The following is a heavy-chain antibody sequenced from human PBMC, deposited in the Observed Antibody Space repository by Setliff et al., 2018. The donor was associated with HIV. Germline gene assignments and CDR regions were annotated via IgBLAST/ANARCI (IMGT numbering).Heavy chain of an antibody. CDR3: ARESSSGSQDY. V-gene: IGHV3-23*02. Sequence: GGSLRLSCAASGFIFKTYDMAWVRQVAGKGLEWVSSIKGFGGGKYYGDSVKGRFTVSGGNSKNIMYLQMSNLRLEDTAVYYCARESSSGSQDYWGQGTPVTVSS. J-gene: IGHJ4*02. D-gene: IGHD5-12*01. CDR1: GFIFKTYD. CDR2: IKGFGGGK.